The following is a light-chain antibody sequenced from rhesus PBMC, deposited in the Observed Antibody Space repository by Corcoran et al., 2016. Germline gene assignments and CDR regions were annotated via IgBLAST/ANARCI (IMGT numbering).Light chain of an antibody. Sequence: DIQMTQSPSSLSASVGDRVTITCQASQGISNWLAWYPQKPGKAPKLLIYATSSLQSGVPSRFRGSGSGTEFTLTISSLQPEDFATYYCQQHNSNPYSFGQGTKVEIK. V-gene: IGKV1-33*02. J-gene: IGKJ2*01. CDR1: QGISNW. CDR2: ATS. CDR3: QQHNSNPYS.